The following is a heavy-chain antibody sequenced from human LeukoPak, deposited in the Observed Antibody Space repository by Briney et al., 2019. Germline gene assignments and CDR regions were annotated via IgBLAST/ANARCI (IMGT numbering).Heavy chain of an antibody. J-gene: IGHJ4*02. Sequence: ASVRVSCKASGYTFTSYYIHWVRQAPGQGLEWMGISNPSGGTKKYAQRFQGRVTMTRDTSTSTVYMELSSLRSEDTAVYYCTREAGYGGFDYWGQGTLVTVSS. CDR2: SNPSGGTK. D-gene: IGHD4-23*01. CDR1: GYTFTSYY. V-gene: IGHV1-46*01. CDR3: TREAGYGGFDY.